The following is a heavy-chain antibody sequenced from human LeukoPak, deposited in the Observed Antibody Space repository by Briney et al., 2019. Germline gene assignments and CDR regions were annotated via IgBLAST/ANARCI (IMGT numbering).Heavy chain of an antibody. CDR1: GGSISSGGYY. D-gene: IGHD6-19*01. Sequence: PSQTLSLTCIVSGGSISSGGYYWSWIRQPPGKGLEWIGEINHSGSTNYNPSLKSRVTISVDTSKNQFSLKLSSVTAADTAVYYCARFGSGWYYFDYWGQGTLVTVSS. J-gene: IGHJ4*02. CDR2: INHSGST. CDR3: ARFGSGWYYFDY. V-gene: IGHV4-30-2*01.